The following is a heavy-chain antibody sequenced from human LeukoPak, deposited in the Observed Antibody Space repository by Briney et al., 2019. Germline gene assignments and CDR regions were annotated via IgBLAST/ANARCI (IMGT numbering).Heavy chain of an antibody. Sequence: SETLSLTCTVSGGSISSYYWSWSRQPPGRGRGWSGYIYYIGGTNYNPPLKSRVALSVNTSKTQFSLKLRSVTPAATAVYYCARSVSMGSGWYDYWGQGTLVTVSS. CDR1: GGSISSYY. J-gene: IGHJ4*02. CDR3: ARSVSMGSGWYDY. D-gene: IGHD6-19*01. CDR2: IYYIGGT. V-gene: IGHV4-59*08.